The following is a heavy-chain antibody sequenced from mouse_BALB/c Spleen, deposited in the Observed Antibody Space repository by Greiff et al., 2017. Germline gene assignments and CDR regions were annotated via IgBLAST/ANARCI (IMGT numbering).Heavy chain of an antibody. CDR3: ARRGTATSYFDY. V-gene: IGHV5-6-2*01. J-gene: IGHJ2*01. CDR2: INSNGGST. Sequence: EVQVVESGGGLVKLGGSLKLSCAASGFTFSSYYMSWVRQTPEKRLELVAAINSNGGSTYYPDTVKGRFTISRDNAKNTLYLQMSSLKSEDTALYYCARRGTATSYFDYWGQGTTLTVSS. CDR1: GFTFSSYY. D-gene: IGHD1-2*01.